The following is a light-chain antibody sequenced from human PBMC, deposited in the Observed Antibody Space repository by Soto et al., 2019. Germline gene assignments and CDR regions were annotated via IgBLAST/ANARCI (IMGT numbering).Light chain of an antibody. CDR1: QTVGVR. CDR2: EAS. Sequence: EIVFTQSPATLSSSPGERSTLSCRASQTVGVRLAWYQNKTGQDHRIIIYEASSRATGIKDRLSGSGYGKDFTLKIRSMKTEELATYYCKKANSFQWTVGQGKKVEIK. V-gene: IGKV3-11*01. J-gene: IGKJ1*01. CDR3: KKANSFQWT.